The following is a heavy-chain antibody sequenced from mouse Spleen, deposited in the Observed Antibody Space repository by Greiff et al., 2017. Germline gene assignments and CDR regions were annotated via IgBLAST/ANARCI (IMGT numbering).Heavy chain of an antibody. CDR3: AKNRGDDYDVDAMDY. V-gene: IGHV2-5-1*01. J-gene: IGHJ4*01. CDR1: GFSLTSYG. D-gene: IGHD2-4*01. CDR2: IWRGGST. Sequence: VQLQQSGPSLVQPSQSLSITCTVSGFSLTSYGVHWVRQSPGKGLEWLGVIWRGGSTDYNAAFMSRLSITKDNSKSQVFFKMNSLQADDTAIYYCAKNRGDDYDVDAMDYWGQGTSVTVSS.